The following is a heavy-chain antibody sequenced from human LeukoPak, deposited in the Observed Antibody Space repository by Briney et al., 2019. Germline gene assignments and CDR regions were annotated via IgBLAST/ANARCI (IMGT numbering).Heavy chain of an antibody. Sequence: PETLSLTCTVSGGSISSYYWSWIRQPPGKGLEWIGFICYSGSTNYHPSVKSRVTISVDTSKNQFSLKLRSVTAADTAVYYCAREDGYNSPYYFDYWGQGTLVTVSS. D-gene: IGHD5-24*01. CDR1: GGSISSYY. CDR3: AREDGYNSPYYFDY. CDR2: ICYSGST. J-gene: IGHJ4*02. V-gene: IGHV4-59*01.